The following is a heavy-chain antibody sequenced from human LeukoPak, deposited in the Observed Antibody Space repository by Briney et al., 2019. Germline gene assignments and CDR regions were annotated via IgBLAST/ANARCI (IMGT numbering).Heavy chain of an antibody. V-gene: IGHV4-59*11. D-gene: IGHD4-23*01. J-gene: IGHJ4*02. CDR1: GGSISGHY. CDR3: AMGYGGNSDNY. Sequence: SETLSLTCTVSGGSISGHYWSWIRQPPGKGLEWIGYIYSSGSTDYNPSLKSRVTISEDTSRNQFSLKLSSVTAADTAVYYCAMGYGGNSDNYWGQGTLVTVSS. CDR2: IYSSGST.